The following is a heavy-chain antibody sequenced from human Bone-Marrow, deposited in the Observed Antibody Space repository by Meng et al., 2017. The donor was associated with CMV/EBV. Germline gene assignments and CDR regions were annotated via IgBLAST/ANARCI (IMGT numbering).Heavy chain of an antibody. CDR1: GFTFSDHH. J-gene: IGHJ6*02. D-gene: IGHD3-3*01. V-gene: IGHV3-72*01. CDR2: TRNKANSYTT. Sequence: GESLKISCAASGFTFSDHHMDWVRQAPGKGLEWVGRTRNKANSYTTEYAASVKGRFTISRDDSKNSLYLQMNSLKTEDTAVYYLARVGITYYNFWSGPVTNGMDVWGQGTTVTVSS. CDR3: ARVGITYYNFWSGPVTNGMDV.